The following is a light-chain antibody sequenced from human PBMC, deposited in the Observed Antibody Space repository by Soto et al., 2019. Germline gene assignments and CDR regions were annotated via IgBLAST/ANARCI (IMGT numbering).Light chain of an antibody. Sequence: ESVLTQSPGTLSMSPGERATLSCRASQSVSSSYSAWYQQKPGQAPRLLIYGASRRAPGIPDRFSGSGSGTDFTLTISRLEPEDFAVYYCQQYGSSPFTFGPGTKVDIK. CDR2: GAS. CDR3: QQYGSSPFT. CDR1: QSVSSSY. J-gene: IGKJ3*01. V-gene: IGKV3-20*01.